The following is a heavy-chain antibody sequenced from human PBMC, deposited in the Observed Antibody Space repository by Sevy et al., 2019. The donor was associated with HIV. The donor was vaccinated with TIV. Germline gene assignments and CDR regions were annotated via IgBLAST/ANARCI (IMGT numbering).Heavy chain of an antibody. CDR1: GFIFSSYA. CDR3: AKDSEATTLTFAY. J-gene: IGHJ4*02. V-gene: IGHV3-23*01. Sequence: GGCLRLSCAASGFIFSSYAMSWVRQAPGKGLEWVSAISGSGGSTYYADSVKGRFTISRDNSKNTLYLQMNSLRAEDTAVYYCAKDSEATTLTFAYWGQGTLVTVSS. D-gene: IGHD1-1*01. CDR2: ISGSGGST.